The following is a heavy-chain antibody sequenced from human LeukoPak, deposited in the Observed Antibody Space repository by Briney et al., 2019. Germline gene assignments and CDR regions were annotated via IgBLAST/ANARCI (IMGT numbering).Heavy chain of an antibody. Sequence: SGTLSLTCTVSGYSTSTGYYWDWIRQPPGKGLEWIGTFYHGGSTYYNPSLKSRVTISVDTSKNQFSLNLTSVTAADTAVYFCARRAYSAAYWKHFDYWGQGTLVTVSS. V-gene: IGHV4-38-2*02. D-gene: IGHD1-1*01. CDR3: ARRAYSAAYWKHFDY. CDR2: FYHGGST. CDR1: GYSTSTGYY. J-gene: IGHJ4*02.